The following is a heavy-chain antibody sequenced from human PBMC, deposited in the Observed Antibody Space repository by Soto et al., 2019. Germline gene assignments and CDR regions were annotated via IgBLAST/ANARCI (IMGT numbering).Heavy chain of an antibody. Sequence: QVQLVQSGAAVKKPGASVKVSCKASGYTFTSYGISWVRQAPGQVLEWMGWISAYNGNTNYAQKLQGRVTMTTDTSTSTAYMELRSLRSDDTAVYYCARFPIVVVPAAILDWFDPWGQGTLVTVSS. D-gene: IGHD2-2*01. J-gene: IGHJ5*02. CDR1: GYTFTSYG. CDR3: ARFPIVVVPAAILDWFDP. CDR2: ISAYNGNT. V-gene: IGHV1-18*04.